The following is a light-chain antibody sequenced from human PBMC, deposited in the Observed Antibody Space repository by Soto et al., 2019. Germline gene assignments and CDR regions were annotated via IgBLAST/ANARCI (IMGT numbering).Light chain of an antibody. CDR2: EVS. Sequence: QSVLTQPASVSGSPGQSITISCAGTSSGVGGYKYVSWYQQNPGKAPKLIIYEVSSRPSGVSNRFSGSKSGNTASLTISGLQAEDEADYYCSSFTSARTLYVFGSGTKVTVL. J-gene: IGLJ1*01. CDR1: SSGVGGYKY. V-gene: IGLV2-14*01. CDR3: SSFTSARTLYV.